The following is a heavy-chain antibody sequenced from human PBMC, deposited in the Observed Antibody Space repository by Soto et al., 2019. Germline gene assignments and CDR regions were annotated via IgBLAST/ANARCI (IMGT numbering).Heavy chain of an antibody. D-gene: IGHD2-8*01. V-gene: IGHV1-3*01. CDR1: GYTFTSYA. CDR3: AKKTTMVPGAT. J-gene: IGHJ4*02. Sequence: ASVKVSCKASGYTFTSYAMHWVRQAPGQRLEWMGWINAGNGNTKYSQKFQGRVTILKDESKNHFSLRLTSVSAADTAVYYCAKKTTMVPGATWGQGTLVTVSS. CDR2: INAGNGNT.